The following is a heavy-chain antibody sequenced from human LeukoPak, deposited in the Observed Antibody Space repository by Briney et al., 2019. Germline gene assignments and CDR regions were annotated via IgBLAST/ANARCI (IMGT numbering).Heavy chain of an antibody. D-gene: IGHD3-10*01. CDR2: IYYSGST. CDR1: GGSISSSSYY. J-gene: IGHJ4*02. V-gene: IGHV4-39*07. Sequence: SETLSLTCTVSGGSISSSSYYWGWIRQPPGKGLEWIGSIYYSGSTYYNPSLKSRVTISVDTSKNQFSLKLSSVTAADTAVYYCARDAHAIYGSEGRVRKFDYWGQGTLVTVSS. CDR3: ARDAHAIYGSEGRVRKFDY.